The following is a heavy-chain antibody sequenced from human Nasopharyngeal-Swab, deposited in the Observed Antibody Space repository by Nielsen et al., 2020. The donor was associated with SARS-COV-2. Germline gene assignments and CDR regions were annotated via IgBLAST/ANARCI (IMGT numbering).Heavy chain of an antibody. CDR2: IYYSGST. V-gene: IGHV4-31*03. D-gene: IGHD4-17*01. Sequence: SETLSLTCTVSGGSISSGGYYWSWIRQHPGKGLEWIGYIYYSGSTYYNPSLKSRVTISVDTSKNQFSLKLSSVTAADTAVYYCARHTGDYGDYIYYFDYWGQGTLVTVSS. J-gene: IGHJ4*02. CDR3: ARHTGDYGDYIYYFDY. CDR1: GGSISSGGYY.